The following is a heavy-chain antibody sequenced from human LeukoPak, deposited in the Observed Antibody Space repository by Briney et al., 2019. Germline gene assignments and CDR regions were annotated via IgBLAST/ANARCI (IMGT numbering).Heavy chain of an antibody. V-gene: IGHV3-20*04. J-gene: IGHJ4*02. CDR3: ARGTTFGGVIVLYYFDY. CDR2: INWNGDNT. CDR1: GFTFDDYG. D-gene: IGHD3-16*02. Sequence: PGGSLRLSCAASGFTFDDYGMSWVRQAPGKGLEWVSGINWNGDNTNYADSLKGRFTISRDNAKNSLYLQMNSLRAEDTAVYYCARGTTFGGVIVLYYFDYWGQGTLVTVSS.